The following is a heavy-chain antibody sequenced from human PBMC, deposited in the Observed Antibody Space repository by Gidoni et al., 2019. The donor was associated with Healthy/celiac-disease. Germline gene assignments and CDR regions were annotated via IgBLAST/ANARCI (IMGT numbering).Heavy chain of an antibody. CDR2: INHSGST. CDR1: GGSFSGYY. V-gene: IGHV4-34*01. J-gene: IGHJ3*01. D-gene: IGHD3-10*01. CDR3: AREPRPSGAFDL. Sequence: QVQLQQWGAGLLKPSETLSLTCAVYGGSFSGYYWSWIRQPPGKGLEWIGEINHSGSTNYNPSLKSRVTISVDTSKNQFSLKLSSVTAADTAVYYCAREPRPSGAFDLWGQGTMFTVSS.